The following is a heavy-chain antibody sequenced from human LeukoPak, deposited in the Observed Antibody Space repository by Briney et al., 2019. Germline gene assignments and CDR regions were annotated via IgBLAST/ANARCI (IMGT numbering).Heavy chain of an antibody. CDR2: IYHSGST. V-gene: IGHV4-39*07. Sequence: PSETLSLTCTVSGGSISSGGYYWGWIRQPPGKGLEWIGSIYHSGSTYYNPSLKSRVTISVDTSKNQFSLKLSSVTAADTAVYYCARDQLLWFGELQMAYGMDVWGKGTTVTVSS. J-gene: IGHJ6*04. CDR1: GGSISSGGYY. CDR3: ARDQLLWFGELQMAYGMDV. D-gene: IGHD3-10*01.